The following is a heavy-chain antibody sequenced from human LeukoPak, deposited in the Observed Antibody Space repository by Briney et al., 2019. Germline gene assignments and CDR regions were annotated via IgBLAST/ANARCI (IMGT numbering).Heavy chain of an antibody. V-gene: IGHV4-30-2*01. CDR3: ARVSAVTMFED. CDR1: GGSISSGGYS. J-gene: IGHJ4*02. Sequence: PSQTLSLTCAVSGGSISSGGYSWSWIRQPPGKGLEWIGYIYHTGSTYYNPSLKSRVTISVDRSKNQFSLRLSSVTAADTAVYYCARVSAVTMFEDWGQGTLVTVSS. D-gene: IGHD1-26*01. CDR2: IYHTGST.